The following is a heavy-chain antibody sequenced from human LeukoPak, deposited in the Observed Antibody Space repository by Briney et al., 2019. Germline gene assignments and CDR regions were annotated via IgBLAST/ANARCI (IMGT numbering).Heavy chain of an antibody. J-gene: IGHJ4*02. V-gene: IGHV1-18*01. CDR3: ATVDDYGDHHIDYYFVLDY. Sequence: ASVKGSCKASRYTFTSYGISWARQAPGQRLECGGKVSAYNGNTNYAQKLKGRVTMTTDTSTSTAYMELRSLRSDDTAVYYCATVDDYGDHHIDYYFVLDYWGQGNLVTVSS. CDR1: RYTFTSYG. D-gene: IGHD4-17*01. CDR2: VSAYNGNT.